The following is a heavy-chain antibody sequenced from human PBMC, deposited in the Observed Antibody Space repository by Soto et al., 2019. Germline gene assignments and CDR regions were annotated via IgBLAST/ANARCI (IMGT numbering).Heavy chain of an antibody. J-gene: IGHJ4*02. D-gene: IGHD3-10*01. CDR1: GFSLNTRGVG. CDR2: IYWDNDK. V-gene: IGHV2-5*02. CDR3: AHNHYYASGSIY. Sequence: QITLKESGPTLVKPTQTLTLTCAFSGFSLNTRGVGVGWIRQPPGKALQWLALIYWDNDKRYSPSLKSRLTITKDTPKNHVVLMMTDIDPVDTATYYCAHNHYYASGSIYWGQGTLVTVSS.